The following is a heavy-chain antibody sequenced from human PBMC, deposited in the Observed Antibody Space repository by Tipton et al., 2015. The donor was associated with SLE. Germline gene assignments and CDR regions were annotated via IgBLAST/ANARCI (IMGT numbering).Heavy chain of an antibody. J-gene: IGHJ1*01. CDR3: AGHSGD. D-gene: IGHD1-26*01. CDR2: IYYSGST. CDR1: GYSISSGYY. V-gene: IGHV4-38-2*02. Sequence: TLSLTCTVSGYSISSGYYWGWIRQPPGKGLEWIGSIYYSGSTYYNPSLKSRVTISVDTSKNQFSLKLSSVTAADTAVYYCAGHSGDWGQGTLVTVSS.